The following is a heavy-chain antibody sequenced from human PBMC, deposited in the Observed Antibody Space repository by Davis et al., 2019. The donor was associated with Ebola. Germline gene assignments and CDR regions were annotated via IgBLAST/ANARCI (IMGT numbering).Heavy chain of an antibody. CDR1: GGSISSGGYS. D-gene: IGHD3-3*01. Sequence: LRLSCAVSGGSISSGGYSWSWIRQPPGKGLEWIGYIYYSGSTYYNPSLKSRVTISVDTSKNQFSLKLSSVTAADTAVYYCARVESERITIFGVVTSRLVRIDPWGQGTLVTVSS. CDR3: ARVESERITIFGVVTSRLVRIDP. CDR2: IYYSGST. V-gene: IGHV4-30-4*07. J-gene: IGHJ5*02.